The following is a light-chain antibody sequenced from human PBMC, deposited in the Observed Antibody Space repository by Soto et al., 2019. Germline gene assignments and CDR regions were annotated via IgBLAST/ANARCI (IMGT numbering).Light chain of an antibody. CDR2: EVS. J-gene: IGLJ2*01. CDR3: NSYRSTDTVV. V-gene: IGLV2-14*01. CDR1: SNDVGGYNH. Sequence: QSALTQPASVSGSPGQSITISCTGTSNDVGGYNHVSWYQQHPGKAPKLIIYEVSYRPSGVSNRFSGSKSGNTASLTISGLQAEDEADHYCNSYRSTDTVVFGGGTKLTVL.